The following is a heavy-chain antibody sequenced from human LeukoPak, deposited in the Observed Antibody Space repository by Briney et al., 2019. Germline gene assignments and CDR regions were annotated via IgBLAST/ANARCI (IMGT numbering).Heavy chain of an antibody. CDR3: ARDSGLRFLEWLLDAFDI. CDR1: GFTFYSYS. D-gene: IGHD3-3*01. Sequence: GGSLRLSCAASGFTFYSYSMNWVRQAPGKGLEWVSSISGSGGYIYYADPVKGRFTISRDNGKNSLYLQMNSLRVEDTAVYYCARDSGLRFLEWLLDAFDIWGQGTMVTVS. V-gene: IGHV3-21*01. J-gene: IGHJ3*02. CDR2: ISGSGGYI.